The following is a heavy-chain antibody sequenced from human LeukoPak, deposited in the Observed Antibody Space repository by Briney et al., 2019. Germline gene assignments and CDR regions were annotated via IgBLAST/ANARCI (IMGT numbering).Heavy chain of an antibody. D-gene: IGHD2-21*01. Sequence: PSETLSLTCTVSGGSISSYYWSWIRQPPGKGLGWIGYIYYSGSTNYNPSLKSRVTISVDTSKNQFYLKLSSVTAADTAVYYCARAIVVVPSAADWFDPWGQGTLVTVSS. CDR1: GGSISSYY. CDR2: IYYSGST. CDR3: ARAIVVVPSAADWFDP. J-gene: IGHJ5*02. V-gene: IGHV4-59*01.